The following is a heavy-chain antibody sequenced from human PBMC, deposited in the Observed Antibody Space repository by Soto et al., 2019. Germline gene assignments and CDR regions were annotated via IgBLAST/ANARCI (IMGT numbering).Heavy chain of an antibody. CDR3: ARRWTPGIAVAGPFDY. D-gene: IGHD6-19*01. CDR2: ISSSSSYI. Sequence: LRLSCAASGFTFSSYSMNWVRQAPGKGLEWVSSISSSSSYINYADSVKGRFTISRDNAKNSLYLQMNSLRAEDTAVYYCARRWTPGIAVAGPFDYWGQGTLVTSPQ. V-gene: IGHV3-21*01. J-gene: IGHJ4*02. CDR1: GFTFSSYS.